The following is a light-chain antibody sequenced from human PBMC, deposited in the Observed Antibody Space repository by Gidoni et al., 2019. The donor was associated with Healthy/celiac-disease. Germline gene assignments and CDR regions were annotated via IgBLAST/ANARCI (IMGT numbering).Light chain of an antibody. CDR1: QSVSSY. CDR2: DAS. Sequence: ESVLTQSPATLSLSPGERATLSCRASQSVSSYLAWYQQKPGQAPRLRIYDASNRATGIPARFSGSGSGTDFTLTISILEPEDFAVYYCQQRSNWPPLTFGGGTKVEIK. V-gene: IGKV3-11*01. J-gene: IGKJ4*01. CDR3: QQRSNWPPLT.